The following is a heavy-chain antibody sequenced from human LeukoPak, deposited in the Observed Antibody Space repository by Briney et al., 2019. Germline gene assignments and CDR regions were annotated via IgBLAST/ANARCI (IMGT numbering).Heavy chain of an antibody. J-gene: IGHJ4*02. CDR1: GGSISSYY. CDR2: IYYSGGT. CDR3: ARHANVLRYFDWLQPEPLDY. D-gene: IGHD3-9*01. V-gene: IGHV4-59*08. Sequence: SETLSLTCTVSGGSISSYYWSWIRQPPGKGLEWIGYIYYSGGTNYNPSLKSRVTISVDTSKNQFSLKLSSVTAADTAVYYCARHANVLRYFDWLQPEPLDYWGQGTLVTVSS.